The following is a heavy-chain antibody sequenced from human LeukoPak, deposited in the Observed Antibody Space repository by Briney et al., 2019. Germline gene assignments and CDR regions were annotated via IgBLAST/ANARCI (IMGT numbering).Heavy chain of an antibody. D-gene: IGHD3-10*01. CDR1: GFTFSSYE. V-gene: IGHV3-20*01. Sequence: GGSLRLSCAASGFTFSSYEMNWVRQAPGKGLEWVSGINWNGGSTGYADSVKGRFTISRDNAKNSLYLQMNSLRAEDTALYHCASSRGSGSYYYYFDYWGQGTLVTVSS. CDR2: INWNGGST. CDR3: ASSRGSGSYYYYFDY. J-gene: IGHJ4*02.